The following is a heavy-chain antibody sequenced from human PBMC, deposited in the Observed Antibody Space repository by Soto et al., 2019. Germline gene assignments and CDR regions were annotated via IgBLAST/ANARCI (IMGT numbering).Heavy chain of an antibody. CDR3: ARDRGYTGDVDH. D-gene: IGHD5-12*01. Sequence: QVQLQESGPGLVKPSQTLSLICNVSGGSIDTAGNYWTWIRQHPGKGLEWIGFISNSGSTYYNPSLKSRRSISADTSKNQFFLPLSSVTAADTAVYFCARDRGYTGDVDHWGQGTLVTVSS. J-gene: IGHJ5*02. CDR1: GGSIDTAGNY. V-gene: IGHV4-31*03. CDR2: ISNSGST.